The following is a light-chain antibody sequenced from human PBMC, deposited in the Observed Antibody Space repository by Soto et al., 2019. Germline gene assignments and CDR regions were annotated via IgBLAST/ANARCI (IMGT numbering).Light chain of an antibody. Sequence: DIQMTQSPSSVSAFVGDRVTITCRASQTINSWLAWYQQKPGKAPKLLIYAASSLQSGVPSRFSGSGSGTDFTLTISSLQPEDFATYYCQQTNSFPWTFGQGTKVEIK. CDR2: AAS. CDR3: QQTNSFPWT. CDR1: QTINSW. J-gene: IGKJ1*01. V-gene: IGKV1-12*01.